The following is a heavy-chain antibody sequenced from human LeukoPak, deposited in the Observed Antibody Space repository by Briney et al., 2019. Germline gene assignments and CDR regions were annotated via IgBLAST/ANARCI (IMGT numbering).Heavy chain of an antibody. J-gene: IGHJ6*04. Sequence: GGSLRLSCTASGFTFSSFYMSWVRQAPGKGLEWVANINQGGGETNYVDSVKGRFTISRDNAKKSLYLQMNSLRAEDTAVYYCAELGITMIGGVWGKGTTVTISS. D-gene: IGHD3-10*02. CDR3: AELGITMIGGV. V-gene: IGHV3-7*01. CDR1: GFTFSSFY. CDR2: INQGGGET.